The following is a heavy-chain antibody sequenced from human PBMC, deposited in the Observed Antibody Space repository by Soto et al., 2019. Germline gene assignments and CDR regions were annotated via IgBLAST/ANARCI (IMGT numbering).Heavy chain of an antibody. CDR1: GFTFSSYA. CDR2: MSGRGGST. Sequence: PGGSLRLSCAASGFTFSSYAMTWVRQAPGKGLEWVSTMSGRGGSTYYADSVKGRFTISRHISKNTLYLQMNSLIAEDTAVYYCARSPAEDSSGYLPLSRGLEPWGQGTLVTVSS. CDR3: ARSPAEDSSGYLPLSRGLEP. V-gene: IGHV3-23*01. D-gene: IGHD3-22*01. J-gene: IGHJ1*01.